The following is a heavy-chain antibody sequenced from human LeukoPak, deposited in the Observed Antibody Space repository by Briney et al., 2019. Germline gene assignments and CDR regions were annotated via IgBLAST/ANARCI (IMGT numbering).Heavy chain of an antibody. J-gene: IGHJ6*02. V-gene: IGHV3-48*03. D-gene: IGHD3-16*01. Sequence: GGSLRLSCAASGFTFSSYEMNWVRQAPGKGLEWVSYISSSGSTIYYADSVKGRFTISRDNAKNSLYLQMNSLRAEDTAVYYCARAGGSRRYYYYYYGMDVWGQGTTVTVSS. CDR2: ISSSGSTI. CDR3: ARAGGSRRYYYYYYGMDV. CDR1: GFTFSSYE.